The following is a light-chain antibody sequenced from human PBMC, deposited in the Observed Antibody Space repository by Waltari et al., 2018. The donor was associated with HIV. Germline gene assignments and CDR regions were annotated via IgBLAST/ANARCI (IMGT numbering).Light chain of an antibody. Sequence: DIQLTQSPSFLYASVGNRVNINCRASQCISSYLAWYQQKPGKAPKLLIYAASTLQSGVPSRFSGSGSGTEFTLTISSLQPEDFATYYCQQLNSFPLTFGGGTKVEIK. V-gene: IGKV1-9*01. J-gene: IGKJ4*01. CDR2: AAS. CDR1: QCISSY. CDR3: QQLNSFPLT.